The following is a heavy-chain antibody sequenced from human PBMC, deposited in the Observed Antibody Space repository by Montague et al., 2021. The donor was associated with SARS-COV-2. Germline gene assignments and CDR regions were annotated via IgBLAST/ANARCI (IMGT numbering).Heavy chain of an antibody. J-gene: IGHJ3*02. D-gene: IGHD3-16*01. Sequence: LVKPTQTLTLTCIFSGGSINSAGYYWSWIRHHPGMGLEWIGYIYYSGNTNYNPSLKSRVSISMDTSKNQFSLELSSVTAADTAVYYCARERQNPGGAPAFDIWGQGTMVTVSS. CDR3: ARERQNPGGAPAFDI. V-gene: IGHV4-31*03. CDR2: IYYSGNT. CDR1: GGSINSAGYY.